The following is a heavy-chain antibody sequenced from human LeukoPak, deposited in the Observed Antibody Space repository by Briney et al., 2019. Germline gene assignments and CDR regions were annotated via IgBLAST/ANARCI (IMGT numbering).Heavy chain of an antibody. D-gene: IGHD6-19*01. V-gene: IGHV3-23*01. CDR2: TAGADDVI. J-gene: IGHJ5*02. CDR1: GLTFNSR. CDR3: AKTARAVAGTRGGIGVFDP. Sequence: PGGSLRLSCAVSGLTFNSRMIWVRQAPEKRLEWVAVTAGADDVIQYADSVKGRFTISTDNSKNTLYLQMNSLRAEDTAVYYCAKTARAVAGTRGGIGVFDPWGQGTLVTVSS.